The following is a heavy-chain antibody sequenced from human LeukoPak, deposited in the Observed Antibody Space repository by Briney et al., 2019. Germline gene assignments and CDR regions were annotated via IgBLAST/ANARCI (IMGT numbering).Heavy chain of an antibody. CDR2: IYYSGST. CDR3: ATLLKGGSPIWFDP. CDR1: GGSISSSSYY. Sequence: SETLSLTCTVSGGSISSSSYYWGWIRQPPGKGLEWIGSIYYSGSTYYNPSLKSRVTISVDTSKNQFSLKLSSVTAADTAVYYCATLLKGGSPIWFDPWGQGALVTVSS. V-gene: IGHV4-39*01. D-gene: IGHD1-26*01. J-gene: IGHJ5*02.